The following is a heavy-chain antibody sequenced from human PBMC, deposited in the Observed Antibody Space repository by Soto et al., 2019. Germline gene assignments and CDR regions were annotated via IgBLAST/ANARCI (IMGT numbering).Heavy chain of an antibody. CDR2: INHSGST. Sequence: SETLSLTCAVYGGSFSGYYWSWIRQPPGKGLEWIGEINHSGSTNYNPSLKSRVTISVDTSKNQFSLKLSSVTAADTAVYYCARALVVRGVIMGDYYYYYGMDVWGQGTTVTVS. D-gene: IGHD3-10*01. CDR1: GGSFSGYY. CDR3: ARALVVRGVIMGDYYYYYGMDV. J-gene: IGHJ6*02. V-gene: IGHV4-34*01.